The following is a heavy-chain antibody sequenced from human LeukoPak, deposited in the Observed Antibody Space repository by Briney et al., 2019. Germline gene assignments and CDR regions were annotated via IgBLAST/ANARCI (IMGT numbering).Heavy chain of an antibody. J-gene: IGHJ4*02. CDR1: GGSISGFV. V-gene: IGHV4-59*08. Sequence: SETLSLTCTVSGGSISGFVWSWIRQPPGEGLDYIGFIYDTGTPTNYNPLLKSRVTLSVDTSKNQFSLNLNSVTAADTAVYYCARTDRRAMVRGVTTFDYWGQGTLVTVSS. D-gene: IGHD3-10*01. CDR2: IYDTGTPT. CDR3: ARTDRRAMVRGVTTFDY.